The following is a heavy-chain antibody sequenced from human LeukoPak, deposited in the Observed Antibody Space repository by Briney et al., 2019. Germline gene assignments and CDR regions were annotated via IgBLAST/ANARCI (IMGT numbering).Heavy chain of an antibody. CDR2: ISAYNGNT. J-gene: IGHJ4*02. V-gene: IGHV1-18*01. CDR1: GYTFTSYG. CDR3: ARDSGSHYFDY. Sequence: ASVKVSCKASGYTFTSYGISWVRQAPGQGLEWMGWISAYNGNTNYAQKLQGRVTMTRDTSTSTVYMELSSLRSEDTAVYYCARDSGSHYFDYWGQGTLVTVSS. D-gene: IGHD1-26*01.